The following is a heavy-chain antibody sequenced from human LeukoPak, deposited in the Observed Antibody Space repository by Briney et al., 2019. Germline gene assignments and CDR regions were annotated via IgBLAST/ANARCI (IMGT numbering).Heavy chain of an antibody. J-gene: IGHJ6*03. Sequence: GGSLRLSCAASGFTFSSYEMNWVRQAPGKGLEWVSYISSSGSTRYYADSVKGRFTISRDNAKNSLYLQMNSLRAEDTAVYYCARIVVPAATLYYYMDVWGKGTTVTISS. D-gene: IGHD2-2*01. CDR1: GFTFSSYE. CDR3: ARIVVPAATLYYYMDV. CDR2: ISSSGSTR. V-gene: IGHV3-48*03.